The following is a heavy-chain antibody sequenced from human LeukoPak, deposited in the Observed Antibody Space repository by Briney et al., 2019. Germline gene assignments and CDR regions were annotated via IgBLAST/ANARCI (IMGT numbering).Heavy chain of an antibody. Sequence: PSQTLSLTCTVSGGSISSGSYYWSWIRQPAGKGLEWIGRIYTSGSTNYNPSLKSRVTISVDTSKNQFSLKLSSVTAADTAVYYCARDGKTVVTHAFDIWGQGTMVTVSS. D-gene: IGHD4-23*01. CDR3: ARDGKTVVTHAFDI. CDR2: IYTSGST. CDR1: GGSISSGSYY. J-gene: IGHJ3*02. V-gene: IGHV4-61*02.